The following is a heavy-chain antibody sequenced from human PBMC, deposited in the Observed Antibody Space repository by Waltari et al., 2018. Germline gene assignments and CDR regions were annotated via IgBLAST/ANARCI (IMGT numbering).Heavy chain of an antibody. D-gene: IGHD5-12*01. CDR1: GGSISSSSYY. CDR3: ACSGDIVATTSFDY. Sequence: QLQLQESGPGLVKPSETLSLTCTVSGGSISSSSYYWGWIRQPPGKGLEWIGSIYYSGSTYYNPSLKSRVTISVDTSKNQFSLKLSSVTAADTAVYYCACSGDIVATTSFDYWGQGTLVTVSS. V-gene: IGHV4-39*07. CDR2: IYYSGST. J-gene: IGHJ4*02.